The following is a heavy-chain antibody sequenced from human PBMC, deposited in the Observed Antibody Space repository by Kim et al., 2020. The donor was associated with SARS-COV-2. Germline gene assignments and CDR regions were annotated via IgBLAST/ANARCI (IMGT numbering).Heavy chain of an antibody. CDR2: IYYSGST. CDR3: ARDSYGDYDAFDI. D-gene: IGHD4-17*01. V-gene: IGHV4-39*07. J-gene: IGHJ3*02. CDR1: GGSISSSSYY. Sequence: SETLSLTCTVSGGSISSSSYYWGWIRQPPGKGLEWIGSIYYSGSTYYNPSLKSRVTISVDTSKNQFSLKLSSVTAADTAVYYCARDSYGDYDAFDIWGQGTMVTVSS.